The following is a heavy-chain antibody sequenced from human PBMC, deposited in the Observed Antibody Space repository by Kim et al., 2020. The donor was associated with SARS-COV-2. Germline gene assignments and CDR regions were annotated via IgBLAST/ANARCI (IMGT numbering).Heavy chain of an antibody. J-gene: IGHJ4*02. D-gene: IGHD1-26*01. CDR3: ERDQVVGATTFGFGY. V-gene: IGHV3-21*01. Sequence: DSGKGRFTISRDNAKNSLYLQMKSLRAEDAAVYYCERDQVVGATTFGFGYWGQGTLVTVSS.